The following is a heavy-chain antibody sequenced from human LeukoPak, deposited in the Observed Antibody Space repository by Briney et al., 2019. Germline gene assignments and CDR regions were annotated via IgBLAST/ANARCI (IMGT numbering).Heavy chain of an antibody. D-gene: IGHD4-23*01. CDR3: ARDLPDYGGNGPYDAFDI. V-gene: IGHV3-7*01. Sequence: GSLRLSCAASGFTFSSYWMSWVRQAPGKGLEWVANIKQDGSEKYYVDSVKGRFTISRDNSKNTLYLQMNSLRAEDTAVYYCARDLPDYGGNGPYDAFDIWGQGTMVTVSS. CDR2: IKQDGSEK. CDR1: GFTFSSYW. J-gene: IGHJ3*02.